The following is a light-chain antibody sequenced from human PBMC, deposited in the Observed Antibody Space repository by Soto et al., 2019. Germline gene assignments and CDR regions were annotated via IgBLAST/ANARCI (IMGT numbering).Light chain of an antibody. Sequence: MVMTQSPATLSVSPGERATLSCRASQSVSTKLAWYQQKPGQAPRLLIYGASTRATGIPARFSGSDSGNDITLTISSLQSEDFAVYYCQRYNNWPYTFGPGTRVDIK. CDR3: QRYNNWPYT. J-gene: IGKJ3*01. CDR1: QSVSTK. CDR2: GAS. V-gene: IGKV3D-15*01.